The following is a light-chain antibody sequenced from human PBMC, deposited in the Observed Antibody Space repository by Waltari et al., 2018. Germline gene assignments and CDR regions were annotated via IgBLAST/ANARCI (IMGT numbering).Light chain of an antibody. J-gene: IGKJ2*01. CDR2: CSS. V-gene: IGKV1-39*01. CDR3: QQTYSTLYT. Sequence: DIQMTQSLSSLSASVGDSITITCRASQNFSNYLNWYQQKPGKPPKPLIFCSSSLQSAVPSRFSGSGSGTDFTLTISSLQPEDFAAYYCQQTYSTLYTFGQGTKLQI. CDR1: QNFSNY.